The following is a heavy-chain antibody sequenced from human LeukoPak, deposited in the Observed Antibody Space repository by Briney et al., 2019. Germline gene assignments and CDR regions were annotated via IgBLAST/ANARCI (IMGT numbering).Heavy chain of an antibody. Sequence: ASETLSLTCTVSGGSISSSSYYWGWIRQPPGKGLEWIGSIYYSGSTYYNPSLKSRVTISVDTSKNQFSLKLSSVTAADTAVYYCARRFPRGYSYGHLNWLDPWGQGTLVTVSS. D-gene: IGHD5-18*01. V-gene: IGHV4-39*01. CDR1: GGSISSSSYY. CDR2: IYYSGST. J-gene: IGHJ5*02. CDR3: ARRFPRGYSYGHLNWLDP.